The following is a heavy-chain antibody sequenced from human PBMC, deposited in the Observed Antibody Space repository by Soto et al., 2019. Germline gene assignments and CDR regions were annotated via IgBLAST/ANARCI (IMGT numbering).Heavy chain of an antibody. V-gene: IGHV4-31*03. CDR3: ARDPAGSRTDY. J-gene: IGHJ4*02. Sequence: SETLSLTCTVSGGSISSGGYYWSWIRQHPGKGQEWIGYIYYSGSTYYNQSLKSRVTISVDTSKNQFSLKLSSVTAADTAVYYCARDPAGSRTDYWCQGTLVTVSS. D-gene: IGHD6-6*01. CDR1: GGSISSGGYY. CDR2: IYYSGST.